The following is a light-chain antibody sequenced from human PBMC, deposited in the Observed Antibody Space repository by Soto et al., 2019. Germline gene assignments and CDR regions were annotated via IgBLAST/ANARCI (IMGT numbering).Light chain of an antibody. CDR2: DAS. CDR3: QQSYSTSWT. V-gene: IGKV1-5*01. Sequence: DIQMTQSPSTLSASVGDRVTITCRASQSISSWLAWYQQKPGKAPKLLIYDASNLESGVPSRFSGGGSGTEFSLTISSLQPDDFATYYCQQSYSTSWTFGQGTKVDIK. CDR1: QSISSW. J-gene: IGKJ1*01.